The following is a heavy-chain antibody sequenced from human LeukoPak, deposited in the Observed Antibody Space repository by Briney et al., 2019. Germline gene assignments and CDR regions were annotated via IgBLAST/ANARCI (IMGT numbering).Heavy chain of an antibody. J-gene: IGHJ6*03. CDR3: AREEVDPISFYYYYMDV. V-gene: IGHV3-7*01. D-gene: IGHD1-26*01. CDR1: GFDFPSYW. CDR2: IKGDGSEE. Sequence: GGSLRLSCTASGFDFPSYWMSWVRQAPGKGLEWVANIKGDGSEEYYVDSVKGRFTISRDNAENSLFLQMNSLRVEDTAVYYCAREEVDPISFYYYYMDVWGKGTAVTAS.